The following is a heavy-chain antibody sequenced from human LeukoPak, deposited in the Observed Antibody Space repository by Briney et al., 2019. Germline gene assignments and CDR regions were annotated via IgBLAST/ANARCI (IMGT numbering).Heavy chain of an antibody. D-gene: IGHD4-23*01. J-gene: IGHJ4*02. Sequence: GGSLRLSCAASGFIFSSYGMHWVRQAPGKGLEWVADISYDGSNKYYADPVKGRFTIYRDNSKHTLYLQMNSLRAEDVGVYYCAKDYTVVTSFFDYWRQGPLVTVSS. CDR1: GFIFSSYG. V-gene: IGHV3-30*18. CDR3: AKDYTVVTSFFDY. CDR2: ISYDGSNK.